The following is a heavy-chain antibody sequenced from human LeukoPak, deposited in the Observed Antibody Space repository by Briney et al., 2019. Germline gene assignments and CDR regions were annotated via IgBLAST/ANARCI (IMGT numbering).Heavy chain of an antibody. D-gene: IGHD3-10*01. CDR1: GFTFSSYS. V-gene: IGHV3-21*01. J-gene: IGHJ4*02. CDR3: ARGLWFGELGFDY. Sequence: GGSLRLSCAASGFTFSSYSMNWVRQAPGKGLEWVSSISGSSSYIYYADSVKGRFTISRDNAKNSLYLQMNSLRAEDTAMYYCARGLWFGELGFDYWGQGTLVTASS. CDR2: ISGSSSYI.